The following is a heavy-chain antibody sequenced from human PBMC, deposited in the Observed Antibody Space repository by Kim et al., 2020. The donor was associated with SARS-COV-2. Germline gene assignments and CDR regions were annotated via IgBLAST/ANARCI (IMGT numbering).Heavy chain of an antibody. CDR3: ARKTMVRGVIKLFDY. D-gene: IGHD3-10*01. V-gene: IGHV4-34*01. J-gene: IGHJ4*02. Sequence: SETLSLTCAVYGGSFSGYYWSWIRQPPGKGLEWIGEINHSGSTNYNPSLKSRVTISVDTSKNQFSLKLSSVTAADTAVYYCARKTMVRGVIKLFDYWGQGTLVTVSS. CDR1: GGSFSGYY. CDR2: INHSGST.